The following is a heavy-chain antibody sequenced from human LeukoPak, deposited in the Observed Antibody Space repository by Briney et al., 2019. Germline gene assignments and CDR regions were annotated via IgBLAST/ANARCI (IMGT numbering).Heavy chain of an antibody. V-gene: IGHV3-30*18. CDR2: ISFDGSYK. J-gene: IGHJ4*02. CDR3: AKDRVTAAGYYFEY. CDR1: GFTFSNYG. Sequence: GGSLRLSCAASGFTFSNYGMHWVRQAPGKGLEWVAVISFDGSYKYYADSVKGRSTISRDNSKNTLYLQMNSLRAEDTAVYYCAKDRVTAAGYYFEYWGQGTLVTVSS. D-gene: IGHD6-13*01.